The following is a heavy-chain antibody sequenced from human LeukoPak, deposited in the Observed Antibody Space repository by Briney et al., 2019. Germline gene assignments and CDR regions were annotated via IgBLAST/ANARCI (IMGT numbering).Heavy chain of an antibody. D-gene: IGHD2-15*01. CDR3: ARVLPHPGYYFDY. Sequence: ASVKVSCKASGYTFTSYGISSVRQAAGQRLEGMGWISAYHGNTNYAQKLHGRITISTDTSTSTAYMELRRLRSDDPAVYYCARVLPHPGYYFDYWGQGTLVTVSS. J-gene: IGHJ4*02. V-gene: IGHV1-18*01. CDR2: ISAYHGNT. CDR1: GYTFTSYG.